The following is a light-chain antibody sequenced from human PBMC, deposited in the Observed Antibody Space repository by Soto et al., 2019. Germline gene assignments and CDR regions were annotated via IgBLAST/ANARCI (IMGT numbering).Light chain of an antibody. CDR3: QQYYSTPLT. J-gene: IGKJ4*01. V-gene: IGKV4-1*01. CDR1: QSVLYSSNNKNY. CDR2: WAS. Sequence: DIVMTQSPDSLSVSLVERATINCKSSQSVLYSSNNKNYLAWYQQKPGQPPKLLIYWASTRESGVPGRFSGSGSGTDFTLTISSLQAEDVAVYYCQQYYSTPLTFGGGTKVDIK.